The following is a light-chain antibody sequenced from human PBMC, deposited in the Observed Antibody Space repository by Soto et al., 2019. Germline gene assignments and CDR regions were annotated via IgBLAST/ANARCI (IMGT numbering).Light chain of an antibody. CDR1: QSISSW. CDR3: QQYNTYWT. CDR2: DAS. Sequence: DIQMTQSPSTLSASVGDRVTITCRASQSISSWLDWYQQKPGKAPKLLIYDASSLESGVPARFSGSGSGTEFTLTISSLQPDDFATYDCQQYNTYWTFGQGTKVEI. V-gene: IGKV1-5*01. J-gene: IGKJ1*01.